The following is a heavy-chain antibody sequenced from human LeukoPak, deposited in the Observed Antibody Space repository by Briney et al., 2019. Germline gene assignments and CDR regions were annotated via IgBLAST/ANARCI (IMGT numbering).Heavy chain of an antibody. CDR1: GGSISSGSYY. CDR3: ARGIIGLVTGLNWFDP. CDR2: IYTSGST. J-gene: IGHJ5*02. V-gene: IGHV4-61*02. Sequence: PSQTLSLTCTVSGGSISSGSYYWSWIRQPAGQGLEWIRRIYTSGSTNYNPSLKSRVTISVDTSKNQFSLKLSSVTAADTAVYYCARGIIGLVTGLNWFDPWGQGTLVTVSS. D-gene: IGHD3/OR15-3a*01.